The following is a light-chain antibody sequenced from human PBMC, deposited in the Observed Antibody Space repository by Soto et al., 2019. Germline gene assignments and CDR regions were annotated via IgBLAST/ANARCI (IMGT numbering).Light chain of an antibody. CDR2: DAS. V-gene: IGKV1-5*01. CDR1: QSIGRW. CDR3: QQYYSYWT. J-gene: IGKJ1*01. Sequence: EIQMTQSPSALSTTVGDTVTVTCRASQSIGRWLAWYQQKPGKAPKLLIFDASTLENGVPARFSGSRSGPEFSLTISSLQPDDFATYYCQQYYSYWTLGQRTKVDIK.